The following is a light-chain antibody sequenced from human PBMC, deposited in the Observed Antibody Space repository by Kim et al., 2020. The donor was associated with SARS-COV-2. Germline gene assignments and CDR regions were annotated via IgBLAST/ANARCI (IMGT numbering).Light chain of an antibody. CDR2: QAS. Sequence: SLSPGERATLSFRPSQRVKTILAWYQRKPGQSPRLLIHQASHRATGVPPRFSGGGSGTDFTLTISSLEPEDFAVYYCQQRGNWPTFGQGTRLEIK. J-gene: IGKJ5*01. CDR1: QRVKTI. CDR3: QQRGNWPT. V-gene: IGKV3-11*01.